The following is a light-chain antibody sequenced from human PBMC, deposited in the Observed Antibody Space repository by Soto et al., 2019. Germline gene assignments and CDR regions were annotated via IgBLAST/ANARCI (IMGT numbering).Light chain of an antibody. CDR1: QSVGRNY. J-gene: IGKJ4*01. Sequence: EIVLTQSPCTLSLSPGESATLSCRASQSVGRNYLAWFQHKPDQAPRLLIYDASNRATGVPDRFSGSGSGTDFTRSVTRLEPEDFAVYYCHQYAVSPLTFGGGTKGEIK. V-gene: IGKV3-20*01. CDR3: HQYAVSPLT. CDR2: DAS.